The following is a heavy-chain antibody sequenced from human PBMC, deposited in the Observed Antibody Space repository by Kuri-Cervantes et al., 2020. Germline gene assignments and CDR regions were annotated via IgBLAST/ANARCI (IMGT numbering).Heavy chain of an antibody. D-gene: IGHD2-21*02. V-gene: IGHV3-15*01. CDR2: IKSKTDGGTT. Sequence: GGSLRLSCAASGFTFSNAWMSWVRQAPGKGLEWVGRIKSKTDGGTTDYVAPVKGRFTISRDDSKNTLYLQMNSLKTEDTAVYYCTTDRATRGDFDPWGQGTLVTVSS. J-gene: IGHJ5*02. CDR3: TTDRATRGDFDP. CDR1: GFTFSNAW.